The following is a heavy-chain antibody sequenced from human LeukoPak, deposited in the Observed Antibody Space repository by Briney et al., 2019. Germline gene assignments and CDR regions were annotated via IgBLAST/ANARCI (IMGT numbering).Heavy chain of an antibody. Sequence: ASVKVSCKASGYTFTSYYMHWVRQAPGQGVEWRGIINPSGGSASYAQKLQGRVTMTRDTSTSTVYMELSSLRSEDTAVYYCARVKDQRVYFDYWGQGTLVTVSS. CDR2: INPSGGSA. V-gene: IGHV1-46*01. D-gene: IGHD2-15*01. CDR1: GYTFTSYY. J-gene: IGHJ4*02. CDR3: ARVKDQRVYFDY.